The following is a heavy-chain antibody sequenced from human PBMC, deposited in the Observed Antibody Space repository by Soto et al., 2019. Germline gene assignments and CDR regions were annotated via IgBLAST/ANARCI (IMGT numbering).Heavy chain of an antibody. CDR1: GFTFSSYW. CDR3: ARLKDIVVVVAATDYYYYYMDV. CDR2: IKQDGSEK. V-gene: IGHV3-7*01. Sequence: GGSLRLSCAASGFTFSSYWMSWVRQAPGKGLEWVANIKQDGSEKYYVDSVKGRFTISRDNAKNSLYLQMNSLRAEDTAVYYCARLKDIVVVVAATDYYYYYMDVWGKGTTVTVSS. J-gene: IGHJ6*03. D-gene: IGHD2-15*01.